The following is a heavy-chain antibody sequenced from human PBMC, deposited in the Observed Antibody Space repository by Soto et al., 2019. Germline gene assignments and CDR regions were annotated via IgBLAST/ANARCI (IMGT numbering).Heavy chain of an antibody. J-gene: IGHJ4*02. CDR3: AKIEMGWYAH. CDR1: GFSFFSYA. V-gene: IGHV3-23*01. D-gene: IGHD6-19*01. Sequence: GGSLRLSCTGSGFSFFSYAMSWVRQAPGKGLEWVSTISGSGGHTYYADSVKGRFVVSRDNDKNTVYLHMSSLTGEDTAVYFCAKIEMGWYAHWGQGTQVTVSS. CDR2: ISGSGGHT.